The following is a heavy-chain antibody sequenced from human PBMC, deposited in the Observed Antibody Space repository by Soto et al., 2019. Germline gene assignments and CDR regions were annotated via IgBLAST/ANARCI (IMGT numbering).Heavy chain of an antibody. V-gene: IGHV1-3*01. CDR1: GYTFTSYA. Sequence: GASVKVSCKASGYTFTSYAMHWVRQAPGQRLEWMGWINAGNGNTKYSQKFQGRVTITRDKSTSTAYMELSSLRSEDTAVYYCARECPRGYDFWSGPYYYYMDVWGKGTTVTVSS. J-gene: IGHJ6*03. CDR3: ARECPRGYDFWSGPYYYYMDV. D-gene: IGHD3-3*01. CDR2: INAGNGNT.